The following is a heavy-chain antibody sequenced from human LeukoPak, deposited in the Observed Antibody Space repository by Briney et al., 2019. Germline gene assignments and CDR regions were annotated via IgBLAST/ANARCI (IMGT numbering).Heavy chain of an antibody. CDR1: GFTFSSYA. CDR2: ISYDGSNK. V-gene: IGHV3-30-3*01. Sequence: GGSLRLSCAASGFTFSSYAMHWVRQAPGKGLEWVAVISYDGSNKYYADSVKGRFTISRDNSKNTLYLQMNSLRAEDTAVYYCARDPSGSYQAFDYWGQGTLVTVSS. D-gene: IGHD1-26*01. CDR3: ARDPSGSYQAFDY. J-gene: IGHJ4*02.